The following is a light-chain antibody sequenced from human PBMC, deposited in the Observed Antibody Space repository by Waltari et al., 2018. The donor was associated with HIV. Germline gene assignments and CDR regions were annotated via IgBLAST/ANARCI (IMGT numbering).Light chain of an antibody. V-gene: IGLV2-8*01. J-gene: IGLJ2*01. CDR3: SSYAGRNTLL. CDR2: EVN. Sequence: QSALTQPPSASGSPGQSVTISCTGTSSDVGGYADVSWYQQQPGKAPKLMISEVNKRPSGVPDRFSGSRSGNTASLTVSGLQAEDEAHYYCSSYAGRNTLLFGGGTKLTVL. CDR1: SSDVGGYAD.